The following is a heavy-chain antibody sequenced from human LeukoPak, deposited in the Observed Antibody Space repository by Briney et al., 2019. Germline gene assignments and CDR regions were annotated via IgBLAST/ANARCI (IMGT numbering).Heavy chain of an antibody. CDR3: ARGHSGSYSRTFDY. CDR2: INSDGSST. V-gene: IGHV3-74*01. D-gene: IGHD1-26*01. J-gene: IGHJ4*02. CDR1: GFTFTNYW. Sequence: PGGSLRLSCAASGFTFTNYWIHWVPQAPGRGQVWVSHINSDGSSTPYADSVKGRFTISRDNAKNMWYLQMNNLRAEDTAVYYCARGHSGSYSRTFDYWGQGILVTASS.